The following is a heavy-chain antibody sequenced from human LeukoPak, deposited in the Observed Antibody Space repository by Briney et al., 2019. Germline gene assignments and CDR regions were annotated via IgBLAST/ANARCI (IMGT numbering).Heavy chain of an antibody. D-gene: IGHD5-12*01. J-gene: IGHJ4*02. CDR2: INSDGSST. V-gene: IGHV3-74*03. CDR1: GGSFSGYY. Sequence: SSETLSLTCAVYGGSFSGYYWSWIRQPPGKGLEWVSRINSDGSSTTYADSVKGRFTISRDNAKNTLYLQMNSLRVEDTAVYYCAREGRVSGYDFDFWGQGTLVTVSS. CDR3: AREGRVSGYDFDF.